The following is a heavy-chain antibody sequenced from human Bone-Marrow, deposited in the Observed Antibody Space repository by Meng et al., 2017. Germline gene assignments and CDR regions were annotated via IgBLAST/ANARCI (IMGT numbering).Heavy chain of an antibody. CDR3: AQMGILTDYSFDY. CDR1: GFSISTSGVG. Sequence: SGPTLVKPPQTLTLTCTFPGFSISTSGVGVGWIRQPPGKALERLALIDWDANKYYSTCLKTRLTSPKDTSKNQVVLTMTNMDPVDTATYYCAQMGILTDYSFDYWGKGTLVTVSS. D-gene: IGHD3-9*01. V-gene: IGHV2-70*12. CDR2: IDWDANK. J-gene: IGHJ4*02.